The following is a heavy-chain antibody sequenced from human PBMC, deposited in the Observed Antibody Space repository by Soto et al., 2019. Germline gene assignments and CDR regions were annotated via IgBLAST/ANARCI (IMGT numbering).Heavy chain of an antibody. V-gene: IGHV3-30-3*01. CDR1: GFTFSSYA. Sequence: QVQLVESGGGVVQPGRSPRLSCAASGFTFSSYAMHWVRQAPGKGLEWVAVISYDGSKKYYADSVKGRFTISRDNSKNTVDLKMDSLRAEDTGVYYFARSPGSYFDYWGQGTLVTVSS. D-gene: IGHD3-10*01. J-gene: IGHJ4*02. CDR3: ARSPGSYFDY. CDR2: ISYDGSKK.